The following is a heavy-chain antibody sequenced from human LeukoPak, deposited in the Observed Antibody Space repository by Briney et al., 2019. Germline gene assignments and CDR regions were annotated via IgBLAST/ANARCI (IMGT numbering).Heavy chain of an antibody. V-gene: IGHV3-21*01. J-gene: IGHJ6*03. CDR2: ISSSSSYI. CDR1: GFTFSSYS. D-gene: IGHD3-22*01. Sequence: GGSLRLSCAASGFTFSSYSMNWVRQAPGKGLEWVSSISSSSSYIYYADSVKGRFTISRDNAKNSLYLQMNSLRAEDTAVYYCAKGDSSGYYDNDYYYYYMDVWGKGTTVTISS. CDR3: AKGDSSGYYDNDYYYYYMDV.